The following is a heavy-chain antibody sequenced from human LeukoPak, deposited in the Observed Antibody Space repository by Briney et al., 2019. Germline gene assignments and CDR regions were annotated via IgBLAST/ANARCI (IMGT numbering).Heavy chain of an antibody. D-gene: IGHD3-22*01. J-gene: IGHJ4*02. CDR1: GYTFTGYY. CDR3: ARPYYYDSSGYYPFDY. V-gene: IGHV1-2*02. CDR2: INPNSGGT. Sequence: ASVKVSCKASGYTFTGYYMHWVRQAPGQGLEWMGWINPNSGGTNYAQKFQGRVTMTRDTSISTAYMELSRLRSDDTAVYSCARPYYYDSSGYYPFDYWGQGTLVSVSS.